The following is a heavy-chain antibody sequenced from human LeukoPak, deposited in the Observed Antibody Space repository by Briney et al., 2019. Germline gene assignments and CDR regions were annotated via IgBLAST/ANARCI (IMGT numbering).Heavy chain of an antibody. V-gene: IGHV1-69*04. CDR2: IIPILGIA. CDR1: GYTFTGYY. D-gene: IGHD3-10*01. CDR3: ARDYGSGSYYKQPLDY. Sequence: GASVKVSCKASGYTFTGYYMHWVRQAPGQGLEWMGRIIPILGIANYAQKFQGRVTITADKSTSTAYMELSSLRSEDTAVYYCARDYGSGSYYKQPLDYWGQGTLVTVSS. J-gene: IGHJ4*02.